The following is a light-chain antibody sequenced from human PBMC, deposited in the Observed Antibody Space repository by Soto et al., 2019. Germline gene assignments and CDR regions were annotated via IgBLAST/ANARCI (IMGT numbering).Light chain of an antibody. CDR3: SLYTSSDTPYV. CDR2: VVS. CDR1: SSDVGAYDY. J-gene: IGLJ1*01. Sequence: QSALTQPASVSGSPGQSITISCTGTSSDVGAYDYVSWYQQHPDKAPKLIIFVVSNRPSGVSNRFSGSKSGNTASLTISGLQAEDEADYYSSLYTSSDTPYVFGTGTKVTVL. V-gene: IGLV2-14*01.